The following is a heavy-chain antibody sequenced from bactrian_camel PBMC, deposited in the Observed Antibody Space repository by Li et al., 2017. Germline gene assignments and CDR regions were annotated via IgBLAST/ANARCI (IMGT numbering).Heavy chain of an antibody. CDR1: GFAFSTYY. CDR3: AKDGYGSSWLAPDFAY. Sequence: HVQLVESGGGLVQPGGSLRLSCVASGFAFSTYYMSWVRQGPGKGLEWVSAISVSGGSTYYAASVKGRFTISRDNAKNTLYLQLNSLKTEDTAMYYCAKDGYGSSWLAPDFAYWGQGTQVTVS. D-gene: IGHD6*01. J-gene: IGHJ6*01. V-gene: IGHV3S1*01. CDR2: ISVSGGST.